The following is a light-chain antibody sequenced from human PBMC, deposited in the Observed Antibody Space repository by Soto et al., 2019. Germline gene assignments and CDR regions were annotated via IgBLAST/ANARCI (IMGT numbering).Light chain of an antibody. J-gene: IGLJ2*01. CDR2: DTT. Sequence: QAVLTQAPSLTVSPGGTVTLTCASTTGAVASGHYAYWYQQKPGQAPRTLIFDTTRTPPGAPARFSGSLLGDNAALTLSRAPPEDEAEYCCMLSWSGAGVFGGGTKLTVL. CDR1: TGAVASGHY. V-gene: IGLV7-46*01. CDR3: MLSWSGAGV.